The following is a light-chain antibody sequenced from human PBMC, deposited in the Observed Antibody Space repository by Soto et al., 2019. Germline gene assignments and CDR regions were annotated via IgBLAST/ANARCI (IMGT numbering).Light chain of an antibody. J-gene: IGKJ1*01. CDR3: QQYINWPRT. CDR2: DAS. Sequence: FVLTQSPPIMYLSPWERATVSCRASQSVSSYLAWYQQRPGQAPRLLIYDASNRATGIPARFSGSGSGTEFTLTISSLQSEDFAVYYCQQYINWPRTFGQGTKVDIK. CDR1: QSVSSY. V-gene: IGKV3-11*01.